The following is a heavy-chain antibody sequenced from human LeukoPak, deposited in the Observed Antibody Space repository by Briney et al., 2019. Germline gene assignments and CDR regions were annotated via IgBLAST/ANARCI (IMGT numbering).Heavy chain of an antibody. J-gene: IGHJ4*02. D-gene: IGHD3-16*01. Sequence: PGGSLRLSCAASGFTFSSYEMNWVRQAPGKGLEWVSYISSSGSTIYYADSVKGRFTISRDNAKNSLYLQMNSLRAEDTAVYYCARVLLMPWQFGEFDYWGQGTLVTVSS. CDR3: ARVLLMPWQFGEFDY. V-gene: IGHV3-48*03. CDR1: GFTFSSYE. CDR2: ISSSGSTI.